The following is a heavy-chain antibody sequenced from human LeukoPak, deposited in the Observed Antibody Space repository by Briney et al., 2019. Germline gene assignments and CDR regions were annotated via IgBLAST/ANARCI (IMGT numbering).Heavy chain of an antibody. V-gene: IGHV4-61*02. CDR1: GGSISSGSYY. Sequence: PSETLSLTCTVSGGSISSGSYYWSWIRQPAGKGLEWIGRIYTSGSTNYNPSLKSRVTISVDTSKNQFSLKLSSVTAADTAVYFCARGRVSSSTWHSTYYYYFYMDVWGKGTTVTVSS. CDR2: IYTSGST. CDR3: ARGRVSSSTWHSTYYYYFYMDV. J-gene: IGHJ6*03. D-gene: IGHD4-11*01.